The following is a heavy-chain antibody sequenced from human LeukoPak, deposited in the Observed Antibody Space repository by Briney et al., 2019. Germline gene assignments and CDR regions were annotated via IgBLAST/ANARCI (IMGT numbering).Heavy chain of an antibody. Sequence: PSQTLSLTCTVSGGSISSGGYCWSWIRQHPGKGLEWIGYIYYSGSTYYNPSLKSRVTISVDTSKNQFSLKLSSVTAADTAVYYCARGGDYAFYYFDYWGQGTLVTVSS. J-gene: IGHJ4*02. CDR3: ARGGDYAFYYFDY. CDR2: IYYSGST. CDR1: GGSISSGGYC. V-gene: IGHV4-31*03. D-gene: IGHD4-17*01.